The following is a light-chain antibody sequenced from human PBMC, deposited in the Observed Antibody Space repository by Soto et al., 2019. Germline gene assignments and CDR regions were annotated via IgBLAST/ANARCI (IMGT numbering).Light chain of an antibody. J-gene: IGLJ1*01. CDR3: SSFTGSFTHV. CDR2: DVT. Sequence: QSVLTQPASVSGSPGQSITISCAGSNGDIGGYKYVSWYQQYPGKAPKLIIFDVTDRPSGVSDRFSGSKSGNTASLTISGLQTGDEADYYCSSFTGSFTHVFGTGTKLTVL. CDR1: NGDIGGYKY. V-gene: IGLV2-14*03.